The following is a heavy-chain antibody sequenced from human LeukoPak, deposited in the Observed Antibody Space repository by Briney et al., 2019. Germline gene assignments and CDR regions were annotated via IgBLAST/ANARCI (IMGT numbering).Heavy chain of an antibody. CDR1: VGSISSSSYY. J-gene: IGHJ5*02. CDR2: IYYSGST. D-gene: IGHD3-10*01. V-gene: IGHV4-39*01. Sequence: SETLSLTCTVSVGSISSSSYYWGWIRQPPGKGLEWIGSIYYSGSTYYNPSLKSRVTISVDTSKNQFSLKLSSVTAADTAVYYCARHSITMVRGVIIPVNWFDPWGQGTLVTVSS. CDR3: ARHSITMVRGVIIPVNWFDP.